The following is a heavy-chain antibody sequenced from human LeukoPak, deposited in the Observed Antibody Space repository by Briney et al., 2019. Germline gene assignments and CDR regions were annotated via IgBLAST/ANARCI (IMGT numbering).Heavy chain of an antibody. CDR2: IFTIFGTS. V-gene: IGHV1-69*13. D-gene: IGHD3-10*01. CDR3: ARVRDQRRFFGSGSYWGDAFDI. CDR1: GGTFSNYA. J-gene: IGHJ3*02. Sequence: SVKVSCKASGGTFSNYAISWVGQAPGRGVEWMGWIFTIFGTSKYAQKFRGRVTNTADESTSTAYMELNSLRSEDPAVYYRARVRDQRRFFGSGSYWGDAFDIWGQGTMVTVSS.